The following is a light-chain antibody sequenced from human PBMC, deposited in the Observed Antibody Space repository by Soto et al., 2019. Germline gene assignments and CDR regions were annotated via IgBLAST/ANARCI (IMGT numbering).Light chain of an antibody. CDR3: SSYASSTTPYV. J-gene: IGLJ1*01. CDR2: DVS. V-gene: IGLV2-14*03. Sequence: SVLTQPASVSGSPGQSITISCTGTSSDVGGYNYVSWYQQHPGKAPKLMIYDVSYRPSGVSNRFSGSKSGNTASLTVSGLHAEDEADYYCSSYASSTTPYVFGTGTKLTVL. CDR1: SSDVGGYNY.